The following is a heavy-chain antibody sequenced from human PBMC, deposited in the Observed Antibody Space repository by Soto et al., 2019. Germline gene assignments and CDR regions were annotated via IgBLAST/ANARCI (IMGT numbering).Heavy chain of an antibody. Sequence: QVQLVQSGAEVKKPGASVKVSCKASGYTFASYAISWMRQAPGQGLEWMGWISAYNGNTNYAQKLQGRVTMTTDTPTSTACMDMTILRSVETAVSSGARDPPPADYWGHGTLVTVSS. CDR2: ISAYNGNT. J-gene: IGHJ4*01. CDR3: ARDPPPADY. D-gene: IGHD2-2*01. V-gene: IGHV1-18*01. CDR1: GYTFASYA.